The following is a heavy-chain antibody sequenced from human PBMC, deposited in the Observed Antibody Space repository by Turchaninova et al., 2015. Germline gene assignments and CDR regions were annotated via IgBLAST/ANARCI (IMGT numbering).Heavy chain of an antibody. Sequence: EAQLVQSGAAGKKPGDPLKISCKASGYSFTAYWVGWVRRMPGKGLELMGVNYPTDSTTKYSPSFQGQVTSSVDKSISTAYLRWSSLKASDTAMYYCARLGRTYDKSGYVSGTEGAFDLWGQGTMVTVSS. J-gene: IGHJ3*01. CDR2: NYPTDSTT. V-gene: IGHV5-51*01. CDR3: ARLGRTYDKSGYVSGTEGAFDL. CDR1: GYSFTAYW. D-gene: IGHD3-22*01.